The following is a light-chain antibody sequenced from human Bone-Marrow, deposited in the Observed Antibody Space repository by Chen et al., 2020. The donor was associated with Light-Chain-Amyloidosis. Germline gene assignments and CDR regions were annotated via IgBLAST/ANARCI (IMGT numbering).Light chain of an antibody. V-gene: IGLV3-25*03. CDR1: DLPTKY. CDR2: RDT. J-gene: IGLJ2*01. Sequence: SYDLTQPPSVSVSLGQTARINCSGDDLPTKYAYWYQQKPGQAPVLVIHRDTERPSGISERFSGSSSGTTATLTISGVQAEDEADYHCQSADSSGTYEVIFGGGTKLTVL. CDR3: QSADSSGTYEVI.